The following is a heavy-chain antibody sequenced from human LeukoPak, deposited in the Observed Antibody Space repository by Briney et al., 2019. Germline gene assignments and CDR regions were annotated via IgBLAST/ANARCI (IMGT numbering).Heavy chain of an antibody. CDR2: IRYDGSNK. CDR1: GFTFSSYG. CDR3: AREGGYSYGRNPDAFDI. V-gene: IGHV3-30*02. D-gene: IGHD5-18*01. Sequence: GGSLRLSCAASGFTFSSYGMHWVRQAPGKGLEWVAFIRYDGSNKYYADSVKGRFTISRDNSKNTLYLQMNSLRAEDTAVYYCAREGGYSYGRNPDAFDIWGQGTMVTVSS. J-gene: IGHJ3*02.